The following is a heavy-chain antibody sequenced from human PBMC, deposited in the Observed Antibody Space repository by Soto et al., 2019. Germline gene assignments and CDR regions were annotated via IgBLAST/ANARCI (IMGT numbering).Heavy chain of an antibody. CDR3: ARVGYCSGGSCYGISAFDI. J-gene: IGHJ3*02. D-gene: IGHD2-15*01. CDR1: GGSFSGYY. V-gene: IGHV4-34*01. CDR2: INHSGST. Sequence: SETLSLTCAVYGGSFSGYYWSWIRQPPGKGLEWIGEINHSGSTNYNPSLKSRVTISVDTSKNQFSLKLSSVTAADTAVYYCARVGYCSGGSCYGISAFDIWGQGTMVTVSS.